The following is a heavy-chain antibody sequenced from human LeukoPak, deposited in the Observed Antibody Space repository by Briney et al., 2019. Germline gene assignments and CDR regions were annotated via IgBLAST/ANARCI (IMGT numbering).Heavy chain of an antibody. CDR3: AKDRGDSGWLYFDY. J-gene: IGHJ4*02. D-gene: IGHD6-19*01. Sequence: GGSLRLSCAASGFTFSNYGMHWVRQAPGKWLEWVAVISYDGSNKDSADSVKGRFTISRDNSKNTLYLQMNSLRADDTAMYYCAKDRGDSGWLYFDYWGQGTLVTVSS. CDR1: GFTFSNYG. V-gene: IGHV3-30*18. CDR2: ISYDGSNK.